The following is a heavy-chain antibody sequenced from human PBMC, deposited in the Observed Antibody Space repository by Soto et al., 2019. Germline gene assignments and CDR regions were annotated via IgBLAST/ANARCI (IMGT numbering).Heavy chain of an antibody. CDR1: GYTFTSCG. J-gene: IGHJ3*02. V-gene: IGHV1-18*04. D-gene: IGHD6-19*01. CDR3: ARDGEVSGTGTFDI. Sequence: ASVKVSCKASGYTFTSCGISWVRQAPGQGLEWMGWITAYNGNTNFAQKLQGRVIMTTDTSTSTAYMELRSLRSDDTAVYYCARDGEVSGTGTFDIWGQGTMVTVSS. CDR2: ITAYNGNT.